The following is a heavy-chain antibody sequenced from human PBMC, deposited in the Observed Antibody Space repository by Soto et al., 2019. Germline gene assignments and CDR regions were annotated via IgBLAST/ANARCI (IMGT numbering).Heavy chain of an antibody. J-gene: IGHJ6*02. D-gene: IGHD6-13*01. V-gene: IGHV1-18*01. CDR2: ISAYNGNT. Sequence: ASVKVSCKASGYTFTSYGISWVRQAPGQGLEWMGWISAYNGNTNYAQKLQGRVTMTTDTSTSTAYMELRSLRSDDTAVYYCARDLPSSRSWYYYGMDVWGQGSTVTVS. CDR3: ARDLPSSRSWYYYGMDV. CDR1: GYTFTSYG.